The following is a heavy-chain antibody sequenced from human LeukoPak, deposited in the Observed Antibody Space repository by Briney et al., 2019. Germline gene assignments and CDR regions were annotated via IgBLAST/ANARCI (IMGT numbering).Heavy chain of an antibody. V-gene: IGHV3-21*01. CDR1: GFTFSSYS. D-gene: IGHD2-2*01. CDR2: ISSSSSYI. J-gene: IGHJ4*02. Sequence: GGSLRLSCAASGFTFSSYSMNWVRQAPGKGLEWVSSISSSSSYIYYADSVNGRFTISTDNAKTSLYLQMNSLRAEDTAVYYCAREYCSSTSCEEDYWGQGTLVTVSS. CDR3: AREYCSSTSCEEDY.